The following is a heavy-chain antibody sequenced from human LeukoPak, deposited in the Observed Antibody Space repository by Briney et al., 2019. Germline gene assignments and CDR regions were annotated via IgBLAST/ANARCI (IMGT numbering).Heavy chain of an antibody. D-gene: IGHD3-10*01. CDR2: ISWNSGFI. Sequence: PGGSLRLSCAASGFTFDDYAMHWVRQAPGKGLEWVSGISWNSGFIGYADSVKGRFTSSRDNAENSLYLQMNSLRAEDMALYYCAKGLYGSGRYPDYGRQETRVTVSS. CDR3: AKGLYGSGRYPDY. V-gene: IGHV3-9*03. CDR1: GFTFDDYA. J-gene: IGHJ4*02.